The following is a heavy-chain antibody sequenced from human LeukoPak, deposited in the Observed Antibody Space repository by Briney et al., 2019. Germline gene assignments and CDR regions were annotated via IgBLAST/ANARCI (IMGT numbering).Heavy chain of an antibody. Sequence: SETLSLTCTVSGGSISSYYWSWIRQPAGKGLEWIGRIYTSGSTNYNPSLKSRVTMSVDTSKNQFSLKLSSVTAADTAVYYCAKVRSGWSPENYYYYGMDVWAKGPRSPSP. CDR2: IYTSGST. V-gene: IGHV4-4*07. CDR1: GGSISSYY. J-gene: IGHJ6*02. D-gene: IGHD6-19*01. CDR3: AKVRSGWSPENYYYYGMDV.